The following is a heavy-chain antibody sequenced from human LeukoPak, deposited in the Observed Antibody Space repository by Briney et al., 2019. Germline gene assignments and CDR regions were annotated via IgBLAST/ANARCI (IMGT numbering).Heavy chain of an antibody. Sequence: SVKVSCKASGGTFSSYAISWVRQAPGQGLEWMGGIIPIFGTANYAQKFQGRVTITADESTSTAYMELSSLRSEDTAVYYCARDWRSSGWLDYWGQGPLVTVSS. CDR3: ARDWRSSGWLDY. D-gene: IGHD6-19*01. V-gene: IGHV1-69*13. J-gene: IGHJ4*02. CDR1: GGTFSSYA. CDR2: IIPIFGTA.